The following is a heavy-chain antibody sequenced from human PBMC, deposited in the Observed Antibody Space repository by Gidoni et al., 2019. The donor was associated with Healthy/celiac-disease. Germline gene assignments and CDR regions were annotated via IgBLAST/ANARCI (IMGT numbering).Heavy chain of an antibody. CDR1: GFTFSSYA. CDR2: ISGSGGST. CDR3: AKDLGFGELLLYYFDY. Sequence: EVQLVESGGGLVQPGGSLRLSCAASGFTFSSYAMSWVRQAPGKGLEWVSAISGSGGSTYYADSVKGRFTISRDNSKNTLYLQMNSLRAEDTAVYYCAKDLGFGELLLYYFDYWGQGTLVTVSS. D-gene: IGHD3-10*01. V-gene: IGHV3-23*04. J-gene: IGHJ4*02.